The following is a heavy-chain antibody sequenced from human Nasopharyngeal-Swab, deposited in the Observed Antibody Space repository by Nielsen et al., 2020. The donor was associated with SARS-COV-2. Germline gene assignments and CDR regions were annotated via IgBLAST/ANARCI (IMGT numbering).Heavy chain of an antibody. Sequence: SVKVSCKASGGTFSSYAISWVRRAPGQGLEWMGGIIPIFGTANYAQKFQGRVTITADESTSTAYMELSSLRSEDTAVYYCARDLAHSGYARRGMDVWGQGTTVTVSS. CDR3: ARDLAHSGYARRGMDV. CDR1: GGTFSSYA. J-gene: IGHJ6*02. D-gene: IGHD5-12*01. V-gene: IGHV1-69*13. CDR2: IIPIFGTA.